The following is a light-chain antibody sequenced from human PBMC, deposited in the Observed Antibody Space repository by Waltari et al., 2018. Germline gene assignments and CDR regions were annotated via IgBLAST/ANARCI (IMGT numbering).Light chain of an antibody. J-gene: IGLJ1*01. CDR2: EGS. CDR3: SSYAGSNYV. CDR1: SSDVGGYNF. V-gene: IGLV2-8*01. Sequence: QSALTQPPSASGSPGQSVTISCTGTSSDVGGYNFLSWYQQHPGQAPDPMLYEGSKRPSGVPDRFSGSKSGTTASLTVSGLQAEDEADYYCSSYAGSNYVFGTGTKVTVL.